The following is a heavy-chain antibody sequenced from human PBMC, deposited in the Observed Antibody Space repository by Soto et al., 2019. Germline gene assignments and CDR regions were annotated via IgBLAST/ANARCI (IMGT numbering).Heavy chain of an antibody. D-gene: IGHD2-21*02. V-gene: IGHV4-30-2*05. CDR2: IYHSGST. CDR1: GGSISSGGYS. CDR3: AREGDVPYYYYGMDV. Sequence: PSETLSLTCAVSGGSISSGGYSWSWIRQPPGKGLEWIGYIYHSGSTYYNPSLKSRVTISVDTSKNQFSLKLSSVTAADTAVYYCAREGDVPYYYYGMDVWGQGTTVTVSS. J-gene: IGHJ6*02.